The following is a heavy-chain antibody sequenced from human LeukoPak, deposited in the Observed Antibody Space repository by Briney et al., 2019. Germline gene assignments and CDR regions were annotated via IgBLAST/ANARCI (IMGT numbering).Heavy chain of an antibody. Sequence: SSVKVSCKASGGTFSSYAISWVRQAPGQGLEWMGGIIPIFGTANYAQKFQGRVTITADESTSTAYMELSSLRSEDTAVYYCARPSHYDFWSGYSSQDYYFDCWGQGTLVTVSS. D-gene: IGHD3-3*01. CDR3: ARPSHYDFWSGYSSQDYYFDC. J-gene: IGHJ4*02. V-gene: IGHV1-69*01. CDR1: GGTFSSYA. CDR2: IIPIFGTA.